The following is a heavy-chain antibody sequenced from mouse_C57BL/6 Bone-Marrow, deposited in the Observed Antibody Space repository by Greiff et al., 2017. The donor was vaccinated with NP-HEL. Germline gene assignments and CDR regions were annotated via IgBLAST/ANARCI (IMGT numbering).Heavy chain of an antibody. D-gene: IGHD1-2*01. CDR1: GYSITSDY. J-gene: IGHJ2*01. CDR2: ISYSGST. CDR3: ARYSPTAHYFDY. V-gene: IGHV3-8*01. Sequence: EVKLVESGPGLAKPSQTLSLTCSVTGYSITSDYWNWVRQFPGNNLEYMGYISYSGSTYYNPSLKSRISITRDTSKNKYYLQLNSVTTEDTATYYCARYSPTAHYFDYWGQGTTLTVSS.